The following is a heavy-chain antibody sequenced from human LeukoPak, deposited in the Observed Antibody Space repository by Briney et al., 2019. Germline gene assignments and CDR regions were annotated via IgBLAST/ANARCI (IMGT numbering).Heavy chain of an antibody. CDR2: IRYDGSNK. J-gene: IGHJ6*03. CDR3: AKSSPFHDNYYYRYV. CDR1: GFTFSHYW. Sequence: GGSLRLSCAASGFTFSHYWMHWVRQAPGKGLEWVAFIRYDGSNKYYADSVKGRFTISRDNSKNTLYLQMNSLRAEDTAVYYCAKSSPFHDNYYYRYVCGKGTTVTVSS. V-gene: IGHV3-30*02. D-gene: IGHD3-22*01.